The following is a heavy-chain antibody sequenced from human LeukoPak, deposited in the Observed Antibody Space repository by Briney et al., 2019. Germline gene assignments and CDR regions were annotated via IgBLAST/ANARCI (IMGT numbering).Heavy chain of an antibody. D-gene: IGHD3-10*01. J-gene: IGHJ4*02. CDR3: ARDSGLLWFGEFVDY. V-gene: IGHV1-69*05. Sequence: ASVKVSCKASGGTFSSYAINWVRQAPGQGLEWMGGIIPIFGTANYAQKFQGKVTITTDESTSTAYMELSSLRSEDTAVYYCARDSGLLWFGEFVDYWGQGTLVTVSS. CDR1: GGTFSSYA. CDR2: IIPIFGTA.